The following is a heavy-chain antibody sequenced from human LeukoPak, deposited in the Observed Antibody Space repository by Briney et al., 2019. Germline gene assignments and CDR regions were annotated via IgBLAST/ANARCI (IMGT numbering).Heavy chain of an antibody. CDR2: IYFNGST. Sequence: SETLSLTCTVSGGSVSSGTYYRTWIRQPPGKGLEWIGYIYFNGSTKYNPSLKSRVTISVDTSKNQFSLRLSSVTAADTAVYYCARERSSYNYMRVYWGQGTLVTVSS. V-gene: IGHV4-61*01. D-gene: IGHD5-18*01. CDR3: ARERSSYNYMRVY. CDR1: GGSVSSGTYY. J-gene: IGHJ4*02.